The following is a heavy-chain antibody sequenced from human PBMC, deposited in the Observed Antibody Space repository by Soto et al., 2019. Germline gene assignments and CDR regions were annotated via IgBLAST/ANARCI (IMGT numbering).Heavy chain of an antibody. CDR3: ARMTKGDSSSWDYNGMYV. CDR2: IFNDGSTT. CDR1: GFTFSTYA. Sequence: EVQLLESGGGLIQPGGSLRLACAASGFTFSTYAMSWVRQAPGKGLEWVSAIFNDGSTTYYEDSVKGRFTMSRDNSKNTLYLQMNSLRAEDTAVYYCARMTKGDSSSWDYNGMYVWGQGTTVTVSS. J-gene: IGHJ6*02. D-gene: IGHD6-13*01. V-gene: IGHV3-23*05.